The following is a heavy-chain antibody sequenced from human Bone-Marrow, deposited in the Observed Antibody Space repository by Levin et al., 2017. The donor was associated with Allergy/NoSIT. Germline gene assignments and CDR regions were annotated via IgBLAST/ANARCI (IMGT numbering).Heavy chain of an antibody. J-gene: IGHJ4*01. CDR3: VARYYENTGWGY. Sequence: QLGGSLRLSCAASGFTFSSYWFYWVRQAPGKGPVWVSRINTDGTTVAYAESVRGRFSISRDNGQNTLYLEMNRLRPEDSAVYYCVARYYENTGWGYWGQGTPVTVSS. CDR2: INTDGTTV. CDR1: GFTFSSYW. V-gene: IGHV3-74*01. D-gene: IGHD3-22*01.